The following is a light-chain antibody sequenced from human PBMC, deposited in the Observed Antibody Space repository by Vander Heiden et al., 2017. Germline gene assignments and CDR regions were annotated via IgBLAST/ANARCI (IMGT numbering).Light chain of an antibody. CDR1: QSVSNNY. J-gene: IGKJ2*03. CDR3: QQDAKSIGS. V-gene: IGKV3-20*01. Sequence: IVLTQYPGTLSLSPGERATLSCRASQSVSNNYLAWYQQKPGQAPRLLIYDSSTRATDIPDRFSGSGSETDFTLTISTLEPDDFGVYYCQQDAKSIGSFGQGTKLEI. CDR2: DSS.